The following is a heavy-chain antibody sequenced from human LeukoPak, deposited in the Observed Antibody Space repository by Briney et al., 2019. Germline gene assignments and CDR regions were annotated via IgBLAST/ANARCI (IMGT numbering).Heavy chain of an antibody. V-gene: IGHV1-2*02. CDR1: GYTFTSYG. CDR3: ARGLSGNWFDP. CDR2: INPDSGGT. D-gene: IGHD2-21*02. J-gene: IGHJ5*02. Sequence: ASVKVSCKASGYTFTSYGISWVRQAPGQGLEWMGWINPDSGGTNYAQKFQGRVTMTRDTSISTAYMELSRLRSDDTAVYYCARGLSGNWFDPWGQGTLVTVSS.